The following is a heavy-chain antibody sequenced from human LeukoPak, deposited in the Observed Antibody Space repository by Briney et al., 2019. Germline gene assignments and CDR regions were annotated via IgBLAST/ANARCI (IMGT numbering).Heavy chain of an antibody. D-gene: IGHD3-3*01. CDR2: ISWNSGTI. Sequence: PGRSLRLSCAASGFTFDDYAMHWVRHAPGKGLEWVSGISWNSGTIEYADSVRGRFTISRDNAKNSLYLQMNSLKTEDTALYYCGKDIGTTIFGGDGMDVWGQGTTVTVSS. J-gene: IGHJ6*02. CDR3: GKDIGTTIFGGDGMDV. CDR1: GFTFDDYA. V-gene: IGHV3-9*01.